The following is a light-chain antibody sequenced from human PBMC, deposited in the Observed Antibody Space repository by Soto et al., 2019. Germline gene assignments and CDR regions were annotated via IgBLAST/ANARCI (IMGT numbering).Light chain of an antibody. J-gene: IGKJ5*01. V-gene: IGKV3-15*01. CDR1: ETVRSD. CDR3: QQYNRWPPIT. CDR2: DAS. Sequence: EIVMTQSPAALSVSPGEIATLYFSASETVRSDLAWYQQKPGQAPRLLIYDASTRATGIPARFSGSGSGTEFTLTISSLQSEDFAVYYCQQYNRWPPITFGQGTRLEIK.